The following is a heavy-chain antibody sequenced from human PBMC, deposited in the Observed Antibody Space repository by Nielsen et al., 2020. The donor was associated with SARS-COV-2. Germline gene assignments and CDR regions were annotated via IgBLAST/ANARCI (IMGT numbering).Heavy chain of an antibody. CDR1: GFNFDEYA. CDR2: ISWNSGSI. V-gene: IGHV3-9*01. Sequence: GGSLRLSCEASGFNFDEYAMHWVRQAPGKGLEWVSGISWNSGSIDYADSVKGRFTISRDNAKSSLYLQMNSLRAEDTAVYYCARDSSEPVTPFAYWGQGTLVTVSS. CDR3: ARDSSEPVTPFAY. D-gene: IGHD4-23*01. J-gene: IGHJ4*02.